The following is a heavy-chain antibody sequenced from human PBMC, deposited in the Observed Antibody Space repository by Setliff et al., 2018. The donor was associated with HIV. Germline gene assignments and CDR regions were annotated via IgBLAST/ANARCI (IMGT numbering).Heavy chain of an antibody. CDR1: GGSIRSGGYY. J-gene: IGHJ5*02. CDR3: ARYTSKVDWFDP. CDR2: IYYSGST. Sequence: SETLSLTCSVSGGSIRSGGYYWSWIRQRPGKGLEWIGYIYYSGSTYYNPSLKSRVTISVDMSKTQFYLKLRSVTASDTAVYYCARYTSKVDWFDPWGQGTLVTVSS. D-gene: IGHD2-2*02. V-gene: IGHV4-31*03.